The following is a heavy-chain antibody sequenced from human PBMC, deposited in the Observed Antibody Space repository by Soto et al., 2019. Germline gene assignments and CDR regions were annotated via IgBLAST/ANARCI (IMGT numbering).Heavy chain of an antibody. CDR2: IVVGNGNA. J-gene: IGHJ1*01. Sequence: SVKVSCKASGFAFSTSAVQWVRQARGQRLEWIGWIVVGNGNANYAQNFQERVTITRDMSANTAYLELRRLESGDTAVYYCATDQLYYLAWGQGNLVTVS. CDR1: GFAFSTSA. D-gene: IGHD3-16*01. V-gene: IGHV1-58*01. CDR3: ATDQLYYLA.